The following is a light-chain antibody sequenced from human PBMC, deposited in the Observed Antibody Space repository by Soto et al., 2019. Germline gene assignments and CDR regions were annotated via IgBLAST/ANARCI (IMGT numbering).Light chain of an antibody. CDR3: QQYYSWPHT. CDR1: QSVTSN. Sequence: EIVMTQSPATLSVSPGEGATLSCRASQSVTSNLAWYQQQPGQAPRLLIYGTSTRATGIPARLSGSGSGTEFTLTISSLQSEDFAVYYCQQYYSWPHTFGQGTKLEIK. V-gene: IGKV3-15*01. CDR2: GTS. J-gene: IGKJ2*01.